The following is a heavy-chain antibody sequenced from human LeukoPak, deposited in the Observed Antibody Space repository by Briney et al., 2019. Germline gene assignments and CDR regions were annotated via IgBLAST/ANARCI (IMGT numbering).Heavy chain of an antibody. J-gene: IGHJ4*02. CDR3: ARIYYDSSGYSPYDY. V-gene: IGHV3-30-3*01. Sequence: EGSLRLSCAASGFTFSSYAMHWVRQAPGKGLEWVAVISYDGSNKYYADSVKGRFTISRDNSKNTLYLQMNSLRAEDTAVYYCARIYYDSSGYSPYDYWGQGTLVTVSS. CDR2: ISYDGSNK. D-gene: IGHD3-22*01. CDR1: GFTFSSYA.